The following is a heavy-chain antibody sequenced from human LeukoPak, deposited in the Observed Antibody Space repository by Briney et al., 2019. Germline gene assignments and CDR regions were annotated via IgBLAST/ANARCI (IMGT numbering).Heavy chain of an antibody. J-gene: IGHJ6*03. CDR2: VYDNGDT. Sequence: SETLSLTCTVSGGSISGYLWTWIRQPPGKGLEWIGYVYDNGDTRYHPSFSGRVSISVDVSKNQFSLKLSSVTAADTAVYYCARARMPGVYYYYYMDVWGKGTTVTVSS. CDR3: ARARMPGVYYYYYMDV. V-gene: IGHV4-59*01. CDR1: GGSISGYL. D-gene: IGHD7-27*01.